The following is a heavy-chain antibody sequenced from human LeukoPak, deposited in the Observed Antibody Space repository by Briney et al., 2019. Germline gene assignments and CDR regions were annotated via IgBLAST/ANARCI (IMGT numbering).Heavy chain of an antibody. CDR3: AKGGARDVLLWFGELLPWFDP. V-gene: IGHV3-23*01. CDR1: GFTFSSYG. D-gene: IGHD3-10*01. CDR2: ISGSGGST. J-gene: IGHJ5*02. Sequence: PGGSLRLSCAASGFTFSSYGMSWVRQAPGKGLEWVSAISGSGGSTYYADSVKGRFTISRDNSKNTLYLQMNSLRAEDTAVYYCAKGGARDVLLWFGELLPWFDPWGQGTLVTVSS.